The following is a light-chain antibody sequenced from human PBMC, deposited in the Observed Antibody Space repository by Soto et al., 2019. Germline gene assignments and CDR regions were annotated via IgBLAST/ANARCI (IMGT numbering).Light chain of an antibody. CDR1: QGISSY. Sequence: AIRMTQSPSSFSASTGDRVTITCRASQGISSYLAWYQQKPGKAPKLLIYAASTLQSGVPSRFSGSGSLTDFTLTISCLQSEDFATYYCQQYYSYPPLTFGGGTKVEIK. V-gene: IGKV1-8*01. CDR3: QQYYSYPPLT. J-gene: IGKJ4*01. CDR2: AAS.